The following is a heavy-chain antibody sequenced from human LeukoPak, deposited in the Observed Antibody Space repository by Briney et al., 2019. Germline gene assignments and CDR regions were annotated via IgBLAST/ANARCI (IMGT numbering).Heavy chain of an antibody. Sequence: PGGSLRLSCAASGFTVSNNYINWVRQAPGKGLEWVSLIYGCGSADYADSVKGRFTISRDNSMNTVYLQMNSLRAEDTAVYYCARINFGDDYWGQGTLVTVSS. V-gene: IGHV3-66*01. CDR3: ARINFGDDY. CDR1: GFTVSNNY. CDR2: IYGCGSA. J-gene: IGHJ4*02. D-gene: IGHD4-17*01.